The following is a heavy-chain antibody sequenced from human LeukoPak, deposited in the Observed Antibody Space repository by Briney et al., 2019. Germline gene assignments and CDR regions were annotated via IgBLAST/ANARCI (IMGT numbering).Heavy chain of an antibody. CDR3: ARLKYGYNFDY. D-gene: IGHD5-12*01. Sequence: SETLSLTCTVSGGSISSYYWCWIRQPPGKGLEWIGRTYYSGSTNYNPSLKSRVTISVDTAKNQFSLKVSAVSAAHTAVYYCARLKYGYNFDYWGQGTLVTVSS. CDR1: GGSISSYY. J-gene: IGHJ4*02. V-gene: IGHV4-59*08. CDR2: TYYSGST.